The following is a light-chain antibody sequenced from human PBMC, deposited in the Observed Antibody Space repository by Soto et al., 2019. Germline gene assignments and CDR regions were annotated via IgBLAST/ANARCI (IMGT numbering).Light chain of an antibody. V-gene: IGKV3-15*01. J-gene: IGKJ4*01. CDR2: GAS. CDR1: PSLGDN. Sequence: VMTQSPASLSVSPGEAATLSCRASPSLGDNLAWYQHRPGQAPRLLIYGASHRATGIPDRFSGGGGGTDFSLTISSLQSEDFAVYYCQQYNFWPPVTFGGGTKVEVK. CDR3: QQYNFWPPVT.